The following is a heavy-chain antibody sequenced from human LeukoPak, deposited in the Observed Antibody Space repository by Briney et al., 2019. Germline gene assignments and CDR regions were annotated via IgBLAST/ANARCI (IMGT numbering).Heavy chain of an antibody. Sequence: GGYLRLYCAASGFTCSSYAMSWVRQAPGKGLEWVSAISGSGGSTYYADSVKGRFTISRDNSKNTLYLQVNSLRAEDTAVYYCASNPTSYDSSGSLDYWGQGTLVTVSS. CDR3: ASNPTSYDSSGSLDY. CDR1: GFTCSSYA. D-gene: IGHD3-22*01. V-gene: IGHV3-23*01. CDR2: ISGSGGST. J-gene: IGHJ4*02.